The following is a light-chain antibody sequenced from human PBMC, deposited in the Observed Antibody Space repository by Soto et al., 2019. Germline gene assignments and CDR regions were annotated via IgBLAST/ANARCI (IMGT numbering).Light chain of an antibody. CDR2: GAS. CDR3: QQTFSSPLT. J-gene: IGKJ4*01. CDR1: QSINNY. V-gene: IGKV1-39*01. Sequence: DIQLTQSPSSLSASVGYRVTLTCRASQSINNYLSWYQQKSGKAPDRLIFGASTLASGVPSRFSGSGSGTNFTLTISGLKTEDFATYFCQQTFSSPLTFGGGTKVDIK.